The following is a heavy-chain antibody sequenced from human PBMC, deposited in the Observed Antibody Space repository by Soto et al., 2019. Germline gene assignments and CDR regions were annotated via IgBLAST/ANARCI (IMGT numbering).Heavy chain of an antibody. CDR3: AREGTTAAHDYYYGMDV. CDR2: IIPIFGTA. V-gene: IGHV1-69*06. J-gene: IGHJ6*02. Sequence: SVKVSCKASGGTFSSYAISCVRRAPGQGLEWMGGIIPIFGTANYAQKFQGRVTITADKSTSTAYMELSSLRSEDTAVYYCAREGTTAAHDYYYGMDVWGQGTTVTVSS. D-gene: IGHD4-17*01. CDR1: GGTFSSYA.